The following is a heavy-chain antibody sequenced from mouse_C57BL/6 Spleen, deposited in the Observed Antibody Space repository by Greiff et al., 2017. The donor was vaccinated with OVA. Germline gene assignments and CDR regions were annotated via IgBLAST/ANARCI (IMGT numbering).Heavy chain of an antibody. Sequence: EVQLQESGPELVKPGASVKMSCKASGYTFTDYNMHWVKQSHGKSLEWIGYINPNNGGTSYNQKFKGKATLTVIKSSSTAYMELRSLTSEDSAVYYCARGKNYAMDYWGQGTSVTVSS. CDR2: INPNNGGT. V-gene: IGHV1-22*01. CDR3: ARGKNYAMDY. CDR1: GYTFTDYN. J-gene: IGHJ4*01.